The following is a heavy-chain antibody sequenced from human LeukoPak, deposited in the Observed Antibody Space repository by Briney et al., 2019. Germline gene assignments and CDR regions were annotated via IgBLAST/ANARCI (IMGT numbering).Heavy chain of an antibody. D-gene: IGHD1-14*01. CDR3: ARERHRNWFDP. Sequence: PSETLSLTCTVSGGSISSGGYSWSWIRQHPGKGLEWIGYIYYSGSTYYNPSLKSRVTISVDTSKNQFSLKLSSVTAADTAVYYCARERHRNWFDPWGQGTLVTVPS. CDR1: GGSISSGGYS. CDR2: IYYSGST. V-gene: IGHV4-31*03. J-gene: IGHJ5*02.